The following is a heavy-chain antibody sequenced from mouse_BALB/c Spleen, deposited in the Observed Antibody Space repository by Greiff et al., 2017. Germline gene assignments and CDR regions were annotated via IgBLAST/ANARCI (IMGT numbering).Heavy chain of an antibody. Sequence: QVQLQQSGAELAKPGASVKMSCKASGYTFTSYWMHWVKQRPGQGLEWIGYINPSTGYTEYNQKFKDKATLTADKSSSTAYMQLSSLTSEDSAVYYCARSVYYRNDGFAYWGQGTLVTVSA. J-gene: IGHJ3*01. V-gene: IGHV1-7*01. CDR1: GYTFTSYW. CDR3: ARSVYYRNDGFAY. D-gene: IGHD2-14*01. CDR2: INPSTGYT.